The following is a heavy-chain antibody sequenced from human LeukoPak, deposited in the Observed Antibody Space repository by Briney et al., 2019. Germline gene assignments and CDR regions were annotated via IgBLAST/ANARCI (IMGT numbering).Heavy chain of an antibody. J-gene: IGHJ4*02. CDR3: ARRSSDGTWFDY. V-gene: IGHV3-23*01. CDR1: GFTFSSYA. Sequence: GGSLRLSCAASGFTFSSYAMSWVRQAPGKGLEWVSAISGSGGSTYYADSVKGRFTISRDNSKNTLYLQMNSLRAEDTAVYYCARRSSDGTWFDYWGQGTLVTVSS. D-gene: IGHD3-3*01. CDR2: ISGSGGST.